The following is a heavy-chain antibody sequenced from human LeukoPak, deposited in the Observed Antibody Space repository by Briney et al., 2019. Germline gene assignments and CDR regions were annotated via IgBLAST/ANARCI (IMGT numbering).Heavy chain of an antibody. CDR2: ISYDGSNK. D-gene: IGHD2-15*01. CDR3: AKDLVVAATRGSPFDY. V-gene: IGHV3-30*18. CDR1: GFTFSSYG. Sequence: GGSLRLSCAASGFTFSSYGMHWVRQAPGKGLEWVAVISYDGSNKYYADSVKGRFTISRDNSKNTLYLQMNSLRAEDTAVYYCAKDLVVAATRGSPFDYWGQGTLVTVSS. J-gene: IGHJ4*02.